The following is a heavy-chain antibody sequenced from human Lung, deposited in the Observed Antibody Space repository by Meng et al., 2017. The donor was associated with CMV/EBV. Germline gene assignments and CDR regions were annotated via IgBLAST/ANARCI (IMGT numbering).Heavy chain of an antibody. V-gene: IGHV2-5*02. J-gene: IGHJ5*02. CDR3: AHLAWIQLWCLDP. CDR1: TFSLITSGVG. D-gene: IGHD5-18*01. Sequence: SLHDACPPLVKPSQTITLACIFSTFSLITSGVGFGWIRQPPVKALEWLALSYWDDDKRYSPSLKSRLTITKDTSKNQVVLTMTNMDPVDTATYYCAHLAWIQLWCLDPWGQGTLVTVSS. CDR2: SYWDDDK.